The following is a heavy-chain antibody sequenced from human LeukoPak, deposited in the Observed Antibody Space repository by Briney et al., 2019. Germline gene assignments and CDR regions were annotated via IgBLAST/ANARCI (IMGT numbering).Heavy chain of an antibody. Sequence: ASVKVSCKGSGYTFTSYGISWVRQAPGQGLEWMGWISAYNGNTNYAQKLQGRVTMTTDTSTSTAYMELRSLRSEDTAVYYCARVAGGGSYTASEDYWGQGTLVTVSS. CDR1: GYTFTSYG. J-gene: IGHJ4*02. V-gene: IGHV1-18*01. CDR3: ARVAGGGSYTASEDY. D-gene: IGHD1-26*01. CDR2: ISAYNGNT.